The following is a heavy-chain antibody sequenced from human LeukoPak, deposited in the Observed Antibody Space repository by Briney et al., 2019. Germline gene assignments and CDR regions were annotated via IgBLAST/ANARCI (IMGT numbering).Heavy chain of an antibody. V-gene: IGHV1-8*01. CDR2: MNPNSGST. CDR3: ARNLARTGDFDD. D-gene: IGHD5-12*01. CDR1: GYSFISYD. J-gene: IGHJ5*02. Sequence: GASVKVSCKDSGYSFISYDINWVRQATGQGLEWLGWMNPNSGSTGYAQNFQGRVSMTRDTSISTAYMELTNLGSDDTAVYYCARNLARTGDFDDWGQGTLVTVSS.